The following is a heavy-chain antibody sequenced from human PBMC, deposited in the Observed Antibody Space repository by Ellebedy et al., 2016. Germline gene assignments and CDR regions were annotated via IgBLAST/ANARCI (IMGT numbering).Heavy chain of an antibody. CDR1: GGSISSSNW. D-gene: IGHD3-10*01. CDR2: IYHSGST. CDR3: ARDRVRGPGAYYYGMDV. V-gene: IGHV4-4*02. Sequence: SETLSLTCAVSGGSISSSNWWSWVRQPPGKGLEWIGEIYHSGSTNYNPSLKSRVTISVDKSKNQFSLKLSSVTAADTAVYYCARDRVRGPGAYYYGMDVWGQGTTVTVSS. J-gene: IGHJ6*02.